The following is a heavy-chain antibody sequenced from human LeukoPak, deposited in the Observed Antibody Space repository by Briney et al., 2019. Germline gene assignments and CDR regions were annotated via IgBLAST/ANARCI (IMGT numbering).Heavy chain of an antibody. V-gene: IGHV1-2*02. J-gene: IGHJ4*02. Sequence: GSSVKGSCKASGYTFTGYYMHWVRQAPGQGLEWMGWINPNSGGINYAQKFQGRVTMTRDTSISTAYMELSRLRSDDTAVYYCARSPSIVGATPDDYWGQGTLVTVSS. D-gene: IGHD1-26*01. CDR1: GYTFTGYY. CDR3: ARSPSIVGATPDDY. CDR2: INPNSGGI.